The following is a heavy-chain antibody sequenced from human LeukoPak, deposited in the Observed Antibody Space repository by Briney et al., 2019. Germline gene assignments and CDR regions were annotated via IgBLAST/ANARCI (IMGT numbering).Heavy chain of an antibody. CDR1: GFTFTSYG. CDR3: AKDYGGVMNF. V-gene: IGHV3-30*18. D-gene: IGHD3-16*01. Sequence: GGSLRLSCAASGFTFTSYGMYWVRQAPGKGLEWVALISPDGNKKDYADSVKGRFTVSRDNSKNTLYLQMNSLRVDDTALYYCAKDYGGVMNFWGQGTLVTVSS. J-gene: IGHJ4*02. CDR2: ISPDGNKK.